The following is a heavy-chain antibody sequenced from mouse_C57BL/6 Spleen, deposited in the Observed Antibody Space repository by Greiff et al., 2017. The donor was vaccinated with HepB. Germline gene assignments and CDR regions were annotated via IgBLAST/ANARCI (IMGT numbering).Heavy chain of an antibody. D-gene: IGHD2-2*01. Sequence: VQLVESGPGLVAPSQSLSITCTVSGFSLTSYAISWVRQPPGKGLEWLGVIWTGGGTNYNSALKSRLSISKDNSKSQVFLKMNSLQTDETARYYCARALSTMVTTNYAMDYWGQGTSVTVSS. CDR2: IWTGGGT. CDR1: GFSLTSYA. CDR3: ARALSTMVTTNYAMDY. J-gene: IGHJ4*01. V-gene: IGHV2-9-1*01.